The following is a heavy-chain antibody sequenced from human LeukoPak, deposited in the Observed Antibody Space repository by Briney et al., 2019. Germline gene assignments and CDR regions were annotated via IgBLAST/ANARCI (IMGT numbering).Heavy chain of an antibody. J-gene: IGHJ4*02. V-gene: IGHV1-3*01. D-gene: IGHD6-19*01. Sequence: ASVEVSCKASGYTFTSYAMHWVRQAPGQRLEWMGWINAGNGNTKYSQKFQGRVTITRDTSASTAYMELSSLRSEDTAVYYCARGSVAGTGALYYWGQGTLVTVSS. CDR1: GYTFTSYA. CDR3: ARGSVAGTGALYY. CDR2: INAGNGNT.